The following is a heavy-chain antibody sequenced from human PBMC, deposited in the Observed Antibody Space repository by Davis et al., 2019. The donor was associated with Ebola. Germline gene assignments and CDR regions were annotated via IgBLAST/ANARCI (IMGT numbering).Heavy chain of an antibody. CDR1: GFTFSSYW. CDR2: INSDGSST. CDR3: ARLWGWGDPGDY. D-gene: IGHD2-21*01. J-gene: IGHJ4*02. V-gene: IGHV3-74*01. Sequence: GESLKISCAASGFTFSSYWMHWVRQAPGKGLVWVSRINSDGSSTSYADSVKGRFTISRDNAKNTLYLQMNSLRAEDTAVYYCARLWGWGDPGDYWGQGTLVTVSS.